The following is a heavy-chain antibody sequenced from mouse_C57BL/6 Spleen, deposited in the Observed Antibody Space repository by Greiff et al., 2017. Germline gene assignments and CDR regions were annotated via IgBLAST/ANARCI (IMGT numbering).Heavy chain of an antibody. CDR2: IWRGGST. CDR3: AKKGITTGYAMDY. J-gene: IGHJ4*01. D-gene: IGHD1-1*01. CDR1: GFSLTSYG. Sequence: QVQLKQSGPGLVQPSQSLSITCTVSGFSLTSYGVHWVRQSPGKGLEWLGVIWRGGSTDYNAAFMSRLSITKDNSKSQVFFKMNSLQADDTAIYXCAKKGITTGYAMDYWGQGTSVTVSS. V-gene: IGHV2-5*01.